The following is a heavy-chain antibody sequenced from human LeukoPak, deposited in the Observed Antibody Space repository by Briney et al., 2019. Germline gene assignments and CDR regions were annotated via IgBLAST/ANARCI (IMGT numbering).Heavy chain of an antibody. J-gene: IGHJ6*02. CDR1: GFTFSSYA. CDR2: ISGSGGST. D-gene: IGHD3-10*01. Sequence: GGSLRLSCAASGFTFSSYAMSWVRQAPGKGLEWVSAISGSGGSTYYADSVKGRFTISRDNSKNTLYLQMNSLRAEDTAVYYCAKVGGSGSYNYYYGMDVWGQGTTVTVSS. CDR3: AKVGGSGSYNYYYGMDV. V-gene: IGHV3-23*01.